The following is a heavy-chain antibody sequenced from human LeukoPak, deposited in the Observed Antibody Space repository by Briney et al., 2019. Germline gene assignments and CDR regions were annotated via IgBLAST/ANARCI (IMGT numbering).Heavy chain of an antibody. CDR2: INHSGST. D-gene: IGHD5-12*01. Sequence: PSETLSLSCAVYSGSFSGYYWSWIRQPPGKGLEWIGEINHSGSTNYNPSLKSRVTISVDTSKNQFSLKLSSVTAADTAVYYCAKGGRWLRYLDYWGQGTLVTVSS. CDR1: SGSFSGYY. V-gene: IGHV4-34*01. CDR3: AKGGRWLRYLDY. J-gene: IGHJ4*02.